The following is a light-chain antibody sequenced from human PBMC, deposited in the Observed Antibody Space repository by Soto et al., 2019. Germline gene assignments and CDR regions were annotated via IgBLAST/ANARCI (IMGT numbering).Light chain of an antibody. Sequence: QSVLTQPPSASWSPGQSVTISCTVTSSDVGGYNYVSWYQQHPGKAPKLMIYEVSQRPSGVPDRFSGSKSGNTASLTVSGLQAEDEADYYCNSYAGSNNVFGTGTKVTVL. V-gene: IGLV2-8*01. CDR1: SSDVGGYNY. CDR2: EVS. J-gene: IGLJ1*01. CDR3: NSYAGSNNV.